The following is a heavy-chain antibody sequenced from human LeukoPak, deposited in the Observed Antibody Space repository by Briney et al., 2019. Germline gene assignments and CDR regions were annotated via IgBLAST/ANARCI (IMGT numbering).Heavy chain of an antibody. CDR3: ARGIYYFDS. J-gene: IGHJ4*02. CDR1: GFTFSDSY. D-gene: IGHD5-12*01. V-gene: IGHV3-11*03. CDR2: STSSYT. Sequence: GGSLRLSCAASGFTFSDSYMSWIRQASGKGLEWVSYSTSSYTNYAESVKGRFTISRDNAKNSLYLQMNSLGAEDTAVYYCARGIYYFDSWGQGTLVPVS.